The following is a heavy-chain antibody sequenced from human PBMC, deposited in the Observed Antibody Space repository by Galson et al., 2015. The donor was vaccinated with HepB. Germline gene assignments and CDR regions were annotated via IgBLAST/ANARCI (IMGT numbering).Heavy chain of an antibody. D-gene: IGHD1-14*01. CDR1: GGTFSSYT. Sequence: SVKVSCKASGGTFSSYTTSWVRQAPGQGLEWMGRIIPILGIANYAQKFQGRVTITADKSTSTAYMELSSLRSEDTAVYYCAWGDPNHIDLNWFDPWGQGTLVTVSS. V-gene: IGHV1-69*02. J-gene: IGHJ5*02. CDR3: AWGDPNHIDLNWFDP. CDR2: IIPILGIA.